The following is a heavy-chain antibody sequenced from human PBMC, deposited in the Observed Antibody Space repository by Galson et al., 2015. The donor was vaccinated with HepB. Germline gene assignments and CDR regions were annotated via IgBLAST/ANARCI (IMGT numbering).Heavy chain of an antibody. V-gene: IGHV3-64D*06. CDR3: VKRGGVDCSSTSCYLPYYYMDV. CDR2: ISSNGGST. Sequence: SLRLSCAASGFTFSSYAMHWVRQAPGKGLEYVSAISSNGGSTYYADSVKGRFTISRDNSKNTLYLQMSSLRAEDTAVYYCVKRGGVDCSSTSCYLPYYYMDVWGKGTTVTVSS. D-gene: IGHD2-2*01. CDR1: GFTFSSYA. J-gene: IGHJ6*03.